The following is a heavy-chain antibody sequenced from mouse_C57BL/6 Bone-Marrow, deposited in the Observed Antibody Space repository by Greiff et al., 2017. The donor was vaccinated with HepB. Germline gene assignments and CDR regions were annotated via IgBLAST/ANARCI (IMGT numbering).Heavy chain of an antibody. D-gene: IGHD2-4*01. Sequence: EVKVVDSGGGLVKPGGSLKLSCAASGFTFSDYGMHWVRQAPEKGLEWVAYISSGSSTIYYADTVKGRFTISRDNAKNTLFLQMTSLRSEDTAMYYCARGMITSSFDVWGTGTTVTVSS. V-gene: IGHV5-17*01. CDR3: ARGMITSSFDV. CDR1: GFTFSDYG. J-gene: IGHJ1*03. CDR2: ISSGSSTI.